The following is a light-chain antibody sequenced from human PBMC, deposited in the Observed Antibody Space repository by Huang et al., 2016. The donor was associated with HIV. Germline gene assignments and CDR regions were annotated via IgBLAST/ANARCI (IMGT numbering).Light chain of an antibody. CDR2: SDT. J-gene: IGKJ2*01. CDR3: QQSYITPRT. Sequence: DIQMTQSPSSLSASVGDRVTITCRTSEGISTHLNWYQQKPGKATKVIIYSDTRLQSGVQSRFSGIGSGAHFTLTISGLLPEDFATYYCQQSYITPRTCGQGTELDIK. CDR1: EGISTH. V-gene: IGKV1-39*01.